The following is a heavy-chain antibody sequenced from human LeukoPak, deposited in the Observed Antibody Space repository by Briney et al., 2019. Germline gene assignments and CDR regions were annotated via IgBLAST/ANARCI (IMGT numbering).Heavy chain of an antibody. D-gene: IGHD4-17*01. J-gene: IGHJ6*02. V-gene: IGHV3-23*01. Sequence: GGSLRLSCAASGFTFSSYAMSWVRQAPGKGLEWVSAISGSGGSTYYADSVKGRFTISRDNSKNTLYLQMNSLRAEDTAVYYRAKDKEDYGDYVVSMDVWGQGTTVTVSS. CDR2: ISGSGGST. CDR3: AKDKEDYGDYVVSMDV. CDR1: GFTFSSYA.